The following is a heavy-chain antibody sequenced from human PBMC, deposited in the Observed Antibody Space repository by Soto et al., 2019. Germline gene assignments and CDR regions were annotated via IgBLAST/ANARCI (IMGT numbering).Heavy chain of an antibody. CDR2: IILPFGTA. V-gene: IGHV1-69*13. J-gene: IGHJ4*02. Sequence: SVKVSCKASGGTFSNYAINWVRQAPGQGLEWMGGIILPFGTANYAQKFQGRVTITADESLTTAYMELSGLRSEDTAVYYVARGPEFAGYFDFWGQGSLVTVSS. CDR1: GGTFSNYA. CDR3: ARGPEFAGYFDF.